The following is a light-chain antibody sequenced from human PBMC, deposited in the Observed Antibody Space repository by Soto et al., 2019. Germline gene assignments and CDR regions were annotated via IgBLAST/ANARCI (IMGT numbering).Light chain of an antibody. Sequence: SYELTQPPSVSVAPGQTARITCGGNNIGSKGVQWYQQKPGQAPVLVVYDDSDRPSGILERFSGSNSGNTATLTISRVEAGDEADYYCQVWDTTSDHVVFGGGTQLTVL. CDR3: QVWDTTSDHVV. CDR2: DDS. V-gene: IGLV3-21*02. CDR1: NIGSKG. J-gene: IGLJ2*01.